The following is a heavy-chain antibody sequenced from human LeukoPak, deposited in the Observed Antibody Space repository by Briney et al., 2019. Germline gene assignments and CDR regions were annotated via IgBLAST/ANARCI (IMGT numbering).Heavy chain of an antibody. J-gene: IGHJ3*02. V-gene: IGHV3-74*01. CDR3: GRWTRDAFDI. D-gene: IGHD2-15*01. CDR2: ISNDGSTT. CDR1: GFAFSTYA. Sequence: GGSLRLSCAASGFAFSTYAMGWVRQAPGKGLVWVSRISNDGSTTHYADSVKGRFTISRDNAKNSLYLQMNSLRAEDTAVYYCGRWTRDAFDIWGQGTMVTVSS.